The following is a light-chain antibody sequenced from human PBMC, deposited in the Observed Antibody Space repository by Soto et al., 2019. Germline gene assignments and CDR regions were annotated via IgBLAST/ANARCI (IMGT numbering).Light chain of an antibody. V-gene: IGKV3-20*01. CDR2: GAS. J-gene: IGKJ1*01. Sequence: EIVLMQSPGTLSLSPGERATLSCRASQSVSSSHLAWYQQIPGQAPRLLIYGASSRANGTPNRFSGSGSGKAFTLTISRLEPEDFAVYYCQQYGNSPPWTFGQGTKVEIK. CDR3: QQYGNSPPWT. CDR1: QSVSSSH.